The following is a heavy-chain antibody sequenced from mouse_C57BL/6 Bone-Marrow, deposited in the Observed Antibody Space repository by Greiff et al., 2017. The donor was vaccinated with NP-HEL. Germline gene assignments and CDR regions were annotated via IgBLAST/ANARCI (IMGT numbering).Heavy chain of an antibody. CDR2: INPGSGGT. Sequence: QVQLQQSGAELVRPGTSVKVSCKASGYAFTNYLIEWVKQRPGQGLEWIGVINPGSGGTNYNEKFKGKATLTADKSSSTAYMQLSSLTSEDSAVYVCARGGYGNYFDYWGQGTTLTVSS. J-gene: IGHJ2*01. CDR3: ARGGYGNYFDY. CDR1: GYAFTNYL. V-gene: IGHV1-54*01. D-gene: IGHD3-1*01.